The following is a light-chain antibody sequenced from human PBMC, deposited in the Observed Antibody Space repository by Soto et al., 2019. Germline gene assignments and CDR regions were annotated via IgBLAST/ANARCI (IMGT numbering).Light chain of an antibody. Sequence: QSALTQPRSVSGSPGQSVTISCTGTSSDVGGYNYVSWYQQHTGKAPKLMIYAVSKRPSGVPARFSGSKSGNTASLTISGRQAEDEADYYCCSYAGNYTFVFGGGTKLTVL. CDR2: AVS. J-gene: IGLJ2*01. CDR3: CSYAGNYTFV. CDR1: SSDVGGYNY. V-gene: IGLV2-11*01.